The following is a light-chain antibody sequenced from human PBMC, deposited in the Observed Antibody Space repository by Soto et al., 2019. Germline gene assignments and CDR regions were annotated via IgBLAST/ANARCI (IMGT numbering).Light chain of an antibody. J-gene: IGLJ1*01. Sequence: THPASVSWSPGHSITISCTGTNSDLGTYNLVSWYQQHPGKAPKTIIYEVTKRPSGVSKRFSGSKSGNTASLTISGPQAEDEADYYCCSYVGSNTFYVFGTGTKVTVL. CDR2: EVT. V-gene: IGLV2-23*02. CDR3: CSYVGSNTFYV. CDR1: NSDLGTYNL.